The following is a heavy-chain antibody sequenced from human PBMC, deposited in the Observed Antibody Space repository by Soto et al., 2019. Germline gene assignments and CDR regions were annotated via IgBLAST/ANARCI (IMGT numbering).Heavy chain of an antibody. CDR2: IDYSGST. CDR1: GGSISSYY. CDR3: ARSFWSGYPHYYGMDV. D-gene: IGHD3-3*01. J-gene: IGHJ6*02. V-gene: IGHV4-59*01. Sequence: QVQLQESGPGLVKPSETLSLTCTVSGGSISSYYWSWIRQPPGKGLEWIGYIDYSGSTNYNPSLKSRVTISVDTSKNQFSLKLSSVTAADTAVYYCARSFWSGYPHYYGMDVWGQGTTVTVSS.